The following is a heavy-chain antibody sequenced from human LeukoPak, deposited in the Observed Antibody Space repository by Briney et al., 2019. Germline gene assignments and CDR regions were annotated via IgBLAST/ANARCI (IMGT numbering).Heavy chain of an antibody. V-gene: IGHV4-39*01. D-gene: IGHD3-10*01. CDR2: IYYSGST. CDR1: GGSISSGSNC. CDR3: VRHISVVRGETFDF. Sequence: PSETLSLTCTVSGGSISSGSNCWGWIRQPPGKGLEWIGSIYYSGSTYYNPSLKSRVTISVDTSKNQFSLKLSSVTAADTAVYYCVRHISVVRGETFDFWGQGSLVTVSS. J-gene: IGHJ4*02.